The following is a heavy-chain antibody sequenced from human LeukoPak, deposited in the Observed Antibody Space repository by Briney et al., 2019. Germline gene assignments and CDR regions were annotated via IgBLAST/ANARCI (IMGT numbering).Heavy chain of an antibody. V-gene: IGHV3-23*01. CDR1: GFTCSSYA. Sequence: PGGSLRLSCAASGFTCSSYAMSWVRQAPGKGLVWVSAISGSGDSTYYGDSVKGRFTISRDNSKNTLYLQMNSLRAEDTAVYYCAKTRPLDSSSWSHGDYWGQGTLVTVSS. CDR2: ISGSGDST. CDR3: AKTRPLDSSSWSHGDY. J-gene: IGHJ4*02. D-gene: IGHD6-13*01.